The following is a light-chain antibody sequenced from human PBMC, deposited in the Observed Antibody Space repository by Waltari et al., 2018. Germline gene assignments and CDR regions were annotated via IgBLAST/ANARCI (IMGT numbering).Light chain of an antibody. CDR2: KAS. V-gene: IGKV1-5*03. J-gene: IGKJ2*01. Sequence: DTQVTQSPSTLSASVGDSVTITCRASQTILTWMAWYQQKPGKAPKLLIYKASRLESGVPSRFSGTASGTEFTITISSLQPDDSATYYCQQYHDYSTFGQGTKLEIK. CDR1: QTILTW. CDR3: QQYHDYST.